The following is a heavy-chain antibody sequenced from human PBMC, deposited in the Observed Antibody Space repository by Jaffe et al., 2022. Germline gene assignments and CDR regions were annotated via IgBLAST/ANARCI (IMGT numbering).Heavy chain of an antibody. CDR3: ARDPSPGIGSGFHRDDY. CDR1: GYTFTSYA. CDR2: INAGNGNT. V-gene: IGHV1-3*01. D-gene: IGHD3-3*01. J-gene: IGHJ4*02. Sequence: QVQLVQSGAEVKKPGASVKVSCKASGYTFTSYAMHWVRQAPGQRLEWMGWINAGNGNTKYSQKFQGRVTITRDTSASTAYMELSSLRSEDTAVYYCARDPSPGIGSGFHRDDYWGQGTLVTVSS.